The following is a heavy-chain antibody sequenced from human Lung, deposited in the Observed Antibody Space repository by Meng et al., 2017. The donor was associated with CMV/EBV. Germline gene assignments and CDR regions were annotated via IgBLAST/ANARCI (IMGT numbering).Heavy chain of an antibody. V-gene: IGHV4-34*01. CDR3: ARARVVPAYYYGMDV. CDR2: INHSGST. D-gene: IGHD2-2*01. CDR1: GGSFSGYY. J-gene: IGHJ6*02. Sequence: SXTLSLXCAVYGGSFSGYYWSWIRQPPGKGLEWIGEINHSGSTNYNPSLKSRVTISVDTSKNQFSLKLSSVTAADTAVYYCARARVVPAYYYGMDVWGHGXTVTVSS.